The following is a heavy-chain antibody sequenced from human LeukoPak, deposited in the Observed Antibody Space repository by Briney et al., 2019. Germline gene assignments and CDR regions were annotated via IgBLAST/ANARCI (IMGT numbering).Heavy chain of an antibody. J-gene: IGHJ6*02. D-gene: IGHD5-18*01. CDR3: AKCGYGYGNYYYYGMDV. CDR1: GFTFSAYA. Sequence: GGSLRLSCAASGFTFSAYAMTWVRQAPGKGLEWVSAISGSGGSTYYADSVKGRFTISRDNSKNTLYLQMNSLRAEDTAVYYCAKCGYGYGNYYYYGMDVWGQGTTVTVSS. V-gene: IGHV3-23*01. CDR2: ISGSGGST.